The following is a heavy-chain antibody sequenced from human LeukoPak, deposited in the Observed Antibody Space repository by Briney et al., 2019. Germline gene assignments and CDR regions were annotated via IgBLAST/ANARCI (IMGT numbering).Heavy chain of an antibody. Sequence: PGGSLRLSCAASGFTFGSYGMFWVRQAPGTGLEWVALISYDGSNKYYADSVKGRFTLSRDNSKNTLYLEMNSLKAEDTAVYHCAKDRGTVVRGVIIKAGYFDLWGRGTLVTVSS. V-gene: IGHV3-30*18. CDR1: GFTFGSYG. CDR3: AKDRGTVVRGVIIKAGYFDL. CDR2: ISYDGSNK. J-gene: IGHJ2*01. D-gene: IGHD3-10*01.